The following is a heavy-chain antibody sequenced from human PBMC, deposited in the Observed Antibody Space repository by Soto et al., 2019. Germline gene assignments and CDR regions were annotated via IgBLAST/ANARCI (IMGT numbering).Heavy chain of an antibody. CDR1: GGTFSSYA. CDR3: ARDLGCSSTSWSPAVFDY. CDR2: IIPIFGTA. V-gene: IGHV1-69*06. J-gene: IGHJ4*02. Sequence: QVQLVQSGAEVKKPGSSVKVSCKASGGTFSSYAISWVRQAPGQGLEWMGGIIPIFGTANYTQKFQGRVTITADKATSTAYMELSSLRSEETAVYYCARDLGCSSTSWSPAVFDYWGQGTLVTVSS. D-gene: IGHD2-2*01.